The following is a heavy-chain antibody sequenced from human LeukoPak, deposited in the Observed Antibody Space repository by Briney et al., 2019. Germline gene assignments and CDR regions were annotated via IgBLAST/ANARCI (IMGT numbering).Heavy chain of an antibody. Sequence: TGGSLRLSCAASGFTVSSNYVSWVRQAPGKGLEWVANIKQDGSEKYYVDSVKGRFTISRDNAKNSLYLQMNSLRAEDTAVYCCARGRRSYGIAARPSLLGGNDYYYYMDVWGKGTTVTVSS. CDR1: GFTVSSNY. CDR3: ARGRRSYGIAARPSLLGGNDYYYYMDV. V-gene: IGHV3-7*01. D-gene: IGHD6-6*01. J-gene: IGHJ6*03. CDR2: IKQDGSEK.